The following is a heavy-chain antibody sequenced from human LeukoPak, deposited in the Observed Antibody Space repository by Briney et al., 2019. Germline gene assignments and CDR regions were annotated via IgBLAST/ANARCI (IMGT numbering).Heavy chain of an antibody. Sequence: GGSLRLSCAASGFTFRNYWVSWVRQAPGKGLEWVANIKQDGSKKDYVDSVKGRFTISRDNAKNSLYLQMNSLRAEDTAVYYCARELDGDYVGLDGPDYWGQGTLVTVSS. J-gene: IGHJ4*02. CDR2: IKQDGSKK. D-gene: IGHD4-17*01. CDR3: ARELDGDYVGLDGPDY. V-gene: IGHV3-7*01. CDR1: GFTFRNYW.